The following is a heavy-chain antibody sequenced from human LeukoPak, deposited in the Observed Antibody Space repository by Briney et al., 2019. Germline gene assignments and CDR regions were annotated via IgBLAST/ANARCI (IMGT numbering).Heavy chain of an antibody. CDR2: IYYSGST. D-gene: IGHD6-13*01. Sequence: SETLSLTCTVSGGSISSYYWSWIRQPPGKGLEWIGYIYYSGSTNYNPSLKSRVTISVDTSKNQFSLKLSSVTAADTAVYYCARDRMRIAAAGDDYFDYWGQGTLVTVSS. CDR1: GGSISSYY. J-gene: IGHJ4*02. CDR3: ARDRMRIAAAGDDYFDY. V-gene: IGHV4-59*01.